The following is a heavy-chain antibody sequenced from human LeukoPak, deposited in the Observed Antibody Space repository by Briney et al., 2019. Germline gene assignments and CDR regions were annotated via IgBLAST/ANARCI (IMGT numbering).Heavy chain of an antibody. Sequence: GGSLRLSCAASGFTLSTYNTHWVRQAPGKGLEWVSSITSSSTYYADSVKGRFTISRDNAKNSLYLQMNSLRAEDTAVYYCARDQGLLVVAGRFGYWGQGTLVTVSS. CDR2: ITSSSTY. J-gene: IGHJ4*02. CDR1: GFTLSTYN. D-gene: IGHD6-19*01. CDR3: ARDQGLLVVAGRFGY. V-gene: IGHV3-21*01.